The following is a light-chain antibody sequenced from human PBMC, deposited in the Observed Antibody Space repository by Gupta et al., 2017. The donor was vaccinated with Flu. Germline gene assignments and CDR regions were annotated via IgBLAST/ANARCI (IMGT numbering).Light chain of an antibody. V-gene: IGLV1-51*02. CDR3: GSWDSSLTAGGI. J-gene: IGLJ2*01. CDR2: ENN. CDR1: SSTFGSDY. Sequence: QSVLLQPPSIPAASRQTEAIFSSAPSSTFGSDYVSWYQQFPGTAPKLRIHENNKRPSGIPDRFSGSKSATSATLAITGLQPGDEADYYCGSWDSSLTAGGIFGGGTKLTVL.